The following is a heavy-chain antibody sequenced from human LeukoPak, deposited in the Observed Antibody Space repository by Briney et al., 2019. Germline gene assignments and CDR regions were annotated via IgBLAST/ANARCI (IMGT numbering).Heavy chain of an antibody. CDR1: GFTFSTYA. J-gene: IGHJ4*02. Sequence: PGGSLRLSCTASGFTFSTYAMNWVRQAPGKGLDWFSGISGSGGTNYYADSVKGRFIITGDNTKNPLYLKMNSLRAEDAAVYYCANVRYFDWYYFDYWGQGALVTVSS. CDR3: ANVRYFDWYYFDY. D-gene: IGHD3-9*01. V-gene: IGHV3-23*01. CDR2: ISGSGGTN.